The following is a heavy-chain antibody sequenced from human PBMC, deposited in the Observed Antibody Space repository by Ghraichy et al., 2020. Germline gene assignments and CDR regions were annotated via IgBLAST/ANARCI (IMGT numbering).Heavy chain of an antibody. CDR1: GFTFSSYA. CDR3: AKDSTHYYDNSGQGWDY. D-gene: IGHD3-22*01. Sequence: GGSLRLSCAASGFTFSSYAMSWVRQAPGKGLEWVSAISGSGGSTYYADSVKGRFTISRDNSKNTLYLQMNSLRAEDTAVYYCAKDSTHYYDNSGQGWDYWGQGTLVTVSS. CDR2: ISGSGGST. V-gene: IGHV3-23*01. J-gene: IGHJ4*02.